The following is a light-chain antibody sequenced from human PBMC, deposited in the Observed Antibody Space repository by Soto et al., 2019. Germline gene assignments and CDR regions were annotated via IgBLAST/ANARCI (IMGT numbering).Light chain of an antibody. CDR1: RSVRSY. V-gene: IGKV1-39*01. CDR2: TTT. Sequence: DIQMTQSPSSLSASVGDTITITCRAGRSVRSYLNWYQQKPGKAPDLLIYTTTSLQSEVPSRFSGSGSETHFTLTITSLQPEDFATYFCQQTYSAPPWTFGPGTKVDI. J-gene: IGKJ1*01. CDR3: QQTYSAPPWT.